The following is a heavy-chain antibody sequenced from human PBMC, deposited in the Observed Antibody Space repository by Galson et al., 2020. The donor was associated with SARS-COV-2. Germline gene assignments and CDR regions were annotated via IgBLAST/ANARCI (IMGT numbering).Heavy chain of an antibody. D-gene: IGHD2-2*03. CDR1: GYSFTSYW. CDR2: IDPSDSYT. CDR3: ARHLDIVVVPAADNNWFDP. J-gene: IGHJ5*02. V-gene: IGHV5-10-1*01. Sequence: HGESLKISCKGSGYSFTSYWISWVRQMPGKGLEWMGRIDPSDSYTNYSPSFQGHVTISADKSISTAYLQWSSLKASDTAMHYCARHLDIVVVPAADNNWFDPWGQGTLVTVSS.